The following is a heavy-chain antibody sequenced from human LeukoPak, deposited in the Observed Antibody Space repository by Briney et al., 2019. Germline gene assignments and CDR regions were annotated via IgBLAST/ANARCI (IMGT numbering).Heavy chain of an antibody. CDR1: VGSISSYY. J-gene: IGHJ6*02. CDR2: IYYSGST. CDR3: AGDRYYGSGSYSSYYYYGMDV. D-gene: IGHD3-10*01. V-gene: IGHV4-59*01. Sequence: SETLSLTCTVSVGSISSYYWSLIRQPPGKGLEWIEYIYYSGSTNYNPSLKSRVTISVDTSKNQFSLKLSSVTAADTAVYYCAGDRYYGSGSYSSYYYYGMDVWGQGTTVTVSS.